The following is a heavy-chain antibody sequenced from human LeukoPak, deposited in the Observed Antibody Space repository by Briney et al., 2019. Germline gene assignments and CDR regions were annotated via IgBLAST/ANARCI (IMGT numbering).Heavy chain of an antibody. V-gene: IGHV4-59*08. J-gene: IGHJ4*02. Sequence: SETLSLTCTVSGGSISSYYWSWIRQPPGMGLEWIGYIYYSGSTNYNPSLKSRVTIPVDTSKNQFSLKLSSVTAADTAVYYCASSPPRDCSGGSCYGLFVLFNYWGQGTLVTVSS. CDR1: GGSISSYY. CDR3: ASSPPRDCSGGSCYGLFVLFNY. CDR2: IYYSGST. D-gene: IGHD2-15*01.